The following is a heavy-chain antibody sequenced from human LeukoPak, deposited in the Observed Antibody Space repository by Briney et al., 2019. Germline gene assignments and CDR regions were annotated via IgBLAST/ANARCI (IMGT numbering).Heavy chain of an antibody. D-gene: IGHD3-22*01. CDR1: GFTFSSYA. V-gene: IGHV3-23*01. CDR3: AKPLVSDYYDSSGYWGY. CDR2: VSGSGDST. J-gene: IGHJ4*02. Sequence: GGSLRLSCAASGFTFSSYAMSWVRQAPGKGLEWVSAVSGSGDSTYYSDSVKGRFTISRDNSKNTLYVQMNSLRAEDTAVYYCAKPLVSDYYDSSGYWGYWGQGTLVTVSS.